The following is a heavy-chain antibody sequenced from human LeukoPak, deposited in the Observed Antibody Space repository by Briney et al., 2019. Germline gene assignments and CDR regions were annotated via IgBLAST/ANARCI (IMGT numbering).Heavy chain of an antibody. CDR1: GYTFTSYG. Sequence: ASVKVSCKASGYTFTSYGISWVRQAPGQGLEWMGWISAYNGNTNYAQKLQGRVTMTTDTSTSTAYMELRSLRSDDTAVYYCASSYYDILTGYLAPLDYWGQGTLVTVSS. J-gene: IGHJ4*02. CDR3: ASSYYDILTGYLAPLDY. V-gene: IGHV1-18*01. CDR2: ISAYNGNT. D-gene: IGHD3-9*01.